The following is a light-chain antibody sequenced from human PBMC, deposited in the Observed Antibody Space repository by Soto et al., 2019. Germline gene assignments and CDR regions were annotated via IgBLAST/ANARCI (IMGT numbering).Light chain of an antibody. CDR2: RAS. CDR1: QSIGSN. J-gene: IGKJ1*01. Sequence: EIVMTQSPATLSVSPGERATLSCRASQSIGSNVAWYQQKPDQAPRLLLYRASTRATGVPARFSGSGSGTEFTLTISSLQSEDSAVYYCQQYQYWWPFGQGTRVEIK. CDR3: QQYQYWWP. V-gene: IGKV3-15*01.